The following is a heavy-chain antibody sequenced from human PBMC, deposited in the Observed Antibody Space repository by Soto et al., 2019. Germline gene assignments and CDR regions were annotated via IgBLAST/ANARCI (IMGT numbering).Heavy chain of an antibody. D-gene: IGHD6-19*01. CDR3: ARGKRGWYTDFDY. CDR2: INPNSGGA. Sequence: ASVKVSCKASGYTFTGYYMHWVRQAPGQGLEWMGWINPNSGGANYAQKFQGWVTMTRDTSISTAYMELSRLRSDDTAVYYCARGKRGWYTDFDYWGQGTLVTVSS. CDR1: GYTFTGYY. V-gene: IGHV1-2*04. J-gene: IGHJ4*02.